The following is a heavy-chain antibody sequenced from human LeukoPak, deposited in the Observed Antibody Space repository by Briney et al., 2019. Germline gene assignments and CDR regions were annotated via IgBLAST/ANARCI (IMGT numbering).Heavy chain of an antibody. J-gene: IGHJ4*02. CDR2: IKQDGSEK. CDR3: ARAKVAAAGTAFDY. Sequence: GGSLRLSCAASGFTFSSYWMSWVRQAPGKGLEWVANIKQDGSEKYYVDSVKGRFTVSRDNAKNSLYLQMNSLSAEDTAVYYCARAKVAAAGTAFDYWGQGTLVTVSS. V-gene: IGHV3-7*01. D-gene: IGHD6-13*01. CDR1: GFTFSSYW.